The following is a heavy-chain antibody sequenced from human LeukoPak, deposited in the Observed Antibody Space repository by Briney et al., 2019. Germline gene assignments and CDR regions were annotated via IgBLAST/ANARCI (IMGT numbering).Heavy chain of an antibody. CDR2: IYTSGST. J-gene: IGHJ5*02. CDR3: ARGGDSP. V-gene: IGHV4-61*02. Sequence: SQTLSLTCTVSGGSISSGSYYWSWIRQPAGKGLEWIGRIYTSGSTNYNPSLKSRVTISVDTSKNQFSLKLSSVTAADTAVYYCARGGDSPWGQGTLVTVSS. D-gene: IGHD3-16*01. CDR1: GGSISSGSYY.